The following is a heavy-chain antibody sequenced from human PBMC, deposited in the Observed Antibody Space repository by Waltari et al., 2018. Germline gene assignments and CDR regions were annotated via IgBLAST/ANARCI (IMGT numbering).Heavy chain of an antibody. CDR2: IGAAGET. D-gene: IGHD2-8*02. V-gene: IGHV3-13*01. CDR1: GFTLRTYD. Sequence: EVQLVESGGGLVQPGGSLRLSCAASGFTLRTYDMHWVRQVRGKGLEWVASIGAAGETKYLDSVKGRFTISRESAKNSLNLQMNSLAGGNTAVYHWARGDPTAGAIDYWGQGTLVTVSS. J-gene: IGHJ4*02. CDR3: ARGDPTAGAIDY.